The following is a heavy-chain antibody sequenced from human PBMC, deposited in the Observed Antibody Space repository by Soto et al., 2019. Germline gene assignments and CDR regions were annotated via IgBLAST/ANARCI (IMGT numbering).Heavy chain of an antibody. J-gene: IGHJ6*02. CDR3: ARVKSYYYGSGSYFEGGWHYGMDV. D-gene: IGHD3-10*01. CDR2: IGTAGDT. CDR1: GFTFSSYD. V-gene: IGHV3-13*01. Sequence: GGSLRLSCAASGFTFSSYDMHWVRQATGKGLEWVSAIGTAGDTYYPGSVKGRFTISRENAKNSLYLQMNSLRAEDTAVYYCARVKSYYYGSGSYFEGGWHYGMDVWGQGTTVTVSS.